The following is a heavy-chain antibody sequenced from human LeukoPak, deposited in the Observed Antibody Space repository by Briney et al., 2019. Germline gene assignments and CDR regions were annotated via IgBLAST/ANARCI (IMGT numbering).Heavy chain of an antibody. CDR3: ARVEVTQGDYGGPLVGDAFDI. J-gene: IGHJ3*02. CDR1: GYTFTSYG. V-gene: IGHV1-18*01. Sequence: ASVKVSCKASGYTFTSYGISWVRQAPGQGFEWMGWISAYNGNTNYAQKLQGRVTMTTDTSTSTAYMELRSLRSDDTAVYYCARVEVTQGDYGGPLVGDAFDIWGQGTMVTVSS. CDR2: ISAYNGNT. D-gene: IGHD4-23*01.